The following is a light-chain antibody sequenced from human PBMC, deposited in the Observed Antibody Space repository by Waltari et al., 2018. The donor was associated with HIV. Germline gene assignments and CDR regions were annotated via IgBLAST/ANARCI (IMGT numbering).Light chain of an antibody. J-gene: IGKJ2*01. CDR1: QSISSSY. CDR2: GIS. CDR3: QQRSNWPRFT. Sequence: EIVLTQSPGTLSLSPGERATLSCRASQSISSSYLAWYQQKPGQAPRLVIYGISSRATGIPDRFSGSGSGTDFTLTISRLEPEDFVVYYCQQRSNWPRFTFGQGTRLEI. V-gene: IGKV3D-20*02.